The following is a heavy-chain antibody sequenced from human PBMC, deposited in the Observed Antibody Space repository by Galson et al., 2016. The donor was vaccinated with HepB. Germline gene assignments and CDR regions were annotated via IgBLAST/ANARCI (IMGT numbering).Heavy chain of an antibody. V-gene: IGHV3-21*01. Sequence: SLRLSCAASGFRFSGYTMNWVRQAPGKGLEWVSSVSSSSSYIYYAESVKGRFTISRDNAKNSLYLQMNSLRAEDTAVYYCAATYLYYFDYWGHGTLVTVSS. CDR2: VSSSSSYI. CDR1: GFRFSGYT. CDR3: AATYLYYFDY. J-gene: IGHJ4*01.